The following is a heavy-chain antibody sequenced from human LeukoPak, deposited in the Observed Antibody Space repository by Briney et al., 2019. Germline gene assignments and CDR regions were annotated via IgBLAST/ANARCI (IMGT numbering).Heavy chain of an antibody. CDR1: GFLFGDYN. V-gene: IGHV3-49*04. D-gene: IGHD3-10*01. CDR2: IRAKIHDGTT. Sequence: PGQSLSLSCTTSGFLFGDYNMNWVRQAPGKGLEWVGYIRAKIHDGTTDFAASVKGRFTISRDDSKSIAYLVMTSLKSEDTAVYYCSRGQKDPYGPEFDYWGQGTLVTVSS. J-gene: IGHJ4*02. CDR3: SRGQKDPYGPEFDY.